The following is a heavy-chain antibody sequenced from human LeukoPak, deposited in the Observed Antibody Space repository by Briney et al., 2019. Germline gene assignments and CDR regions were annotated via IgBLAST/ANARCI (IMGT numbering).Heavy chain of an antibody. V-gene: IGHV4-39*01. CDR2: IYYSGSI. CDR1: GGSINSTNYY. CDR3: ARLRGYTSSRAHNYYYYYYMDV. Sequence: PSETLSLTCSVSGGSINSTNYYWGWIRQPPGKGLEWIANIYYSGSIYNNPSLKSRVTISVDTSKNQFSLKLSSVTAADTAVYYCARLRGYTSSRAHNYYYYYYMDVWGKGTTVTVSS. D-gene: IGHD6-13*01. J-gene: IGHJ6*03.